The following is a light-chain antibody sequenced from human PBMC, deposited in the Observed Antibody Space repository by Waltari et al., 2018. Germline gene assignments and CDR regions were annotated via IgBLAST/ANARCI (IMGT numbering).Light chain of an antibody. CDR3: SSYTSSSSS. Sequence: QSALTQPASVSGSPGQSITISCTGPTSDVGASNYVSWYQQHPGKATKLMIFDVSQRPSGVSSRFSGSKSGNTASLTISGLQAEDEADYYCSSYTSSSSSFGGGTKVTVL. CDR2: DVS. V-gene: IGLV2-14*03. J-gene: IGLJ3*02. CDR1: TSDVGASNY.